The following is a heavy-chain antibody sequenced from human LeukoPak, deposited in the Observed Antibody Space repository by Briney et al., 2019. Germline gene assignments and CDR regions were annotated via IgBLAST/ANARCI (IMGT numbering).Heavy chain of an antibody. V-gene: IGHV1-18*01. CDR3: ARHFYGSGTYYHFDY. CDR2: ISPYNDNT. CDR1: GYSFPSYG. D-gene: IGHD3-10*01. Sequence: GASVKVSCKASGYSFPSYGISWVRQAPGQGPEWMGWISPYNDNTNYAQKLRGRATLTTDTSTSTAYMELRSLRSDDTAVYYCARHFYGSGTYYHFDYWGQGTLVTVSS. J-gene: IGHJ4*02.